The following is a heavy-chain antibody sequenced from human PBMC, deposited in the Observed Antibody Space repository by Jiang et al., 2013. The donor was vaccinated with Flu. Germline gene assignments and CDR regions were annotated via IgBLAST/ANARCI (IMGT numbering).Heavy chain of an antibody. CDR2: IDWDDDK. J-gene: IGHJ4*02. CDR3: ARSRAIYDSSGYYSY. D-gene: IGHD3-22*01. V-gene: IGHV2-70*11. CDR1: GFSLSTSGMC. Sequence: KPTQTLTLTCTFSGFSLSTSGMCVSWIRQPPGKALEWLARIDWDDDKYYSTSLKTRLTISKDTSKNQVVLTMTNMDPVDTATYYCARSRAIYDSSGYYSYWGQGTLVTVSS.